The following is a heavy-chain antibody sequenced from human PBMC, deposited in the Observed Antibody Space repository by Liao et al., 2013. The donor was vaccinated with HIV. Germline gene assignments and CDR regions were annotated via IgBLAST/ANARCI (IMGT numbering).Heavy chain of an antibody. D-gene: IGHD7-27*01. J-gene: IGHJ4*02. Sequence: QVQLQESGPGLVKPSQTLSLTCTVSGGSISSGSYYWSWIRQPAGKGLEWIGRIFTSGSTNYNPTLKSRVTISVDRSENQFSLKLTSVTAADTAVYYCARENWGRPFDYWGQGTLVTVSS. V-gene: IGHV4-61*02. CDR3: ARENWGRPFDY. CDR2: IFTSGST. CDR1: GGSISSGSYY.